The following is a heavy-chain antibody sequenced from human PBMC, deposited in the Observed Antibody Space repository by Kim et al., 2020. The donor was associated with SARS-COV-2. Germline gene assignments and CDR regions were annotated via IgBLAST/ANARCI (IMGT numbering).Heavy chain of an antibody. J-gene: IGHJ4*02. CDR2: VIIVGNA. CDR3: RKDTPRVGLPTFDS. CDR1: GFTFSRYA. Sequence: GGSLRLSCAASGFTFSRYAMSWVRQAPGKGPNWFAVVIIVGNANLPNSAKGRFTASLDTNGNRLALQMNSLTAGDRSRYFCRKDTPRVGLPTFDSLARG. D-gene: IGHD3-10*01. V-gene: IGHV3-23*01.